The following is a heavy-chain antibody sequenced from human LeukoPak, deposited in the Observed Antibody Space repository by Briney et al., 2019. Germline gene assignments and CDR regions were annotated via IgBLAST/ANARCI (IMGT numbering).Heavy chain of an antibody. CDR1: EYSFSSYW. D-gene: IGHD5-18*01. CDR2: IDPSDSST. V-gene: IGHV5-10-1*01. CDR3: VRRLEYIYGYADY. J-gene: IGHJ4*02. Sequence: GESLMISCKGSEYSFSSYWISWVHQMPGKGLEWMGMIDPSDSSTNYSPSFQGHVTISTDKSISTAYLQWSSLKASDTAMYYCVRRLEYIYGYADYWGQGTLVTVSS.